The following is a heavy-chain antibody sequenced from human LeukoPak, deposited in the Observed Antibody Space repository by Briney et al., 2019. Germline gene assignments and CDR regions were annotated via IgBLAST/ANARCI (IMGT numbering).Heavy chain of an antibody. J-gene: IGHJ4*02. CDR2: IYSGGST. CDR3: AKDAYCGGDCYSEDY. V-gene: IGHV3-66*01. CDR1: GFTVSSNY. Sequence: PGGSLRLSCAASGFTVSSNYMSWVRQAPGKGLEWVSVIYSGGSTYYADSVKGRFTISRDNSKNTLYLQMNSLRAEDTAVYYCAKDAYCGGDCYSEDYWGQGTLATVSS. D-gene: IGHD2-21*02.